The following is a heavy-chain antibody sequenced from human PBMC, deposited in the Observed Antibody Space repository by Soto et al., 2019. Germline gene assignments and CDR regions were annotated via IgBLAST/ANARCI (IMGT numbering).Heavy chain of an antibody. CDR3: AKDGSGDYYDSSVPEYFQH. V-gene: IGHV3-23*01. Sequence: PGGSLSLSCPASGFTCSSYAMSWVRQAPGKGMKWVSAISGSGGSTYYVDSVKGRLTISRDNSKNTLYLQMNSLRAEDTAVYYCAKDGSGDYYDSSVPEYFQHWGQGTLVTVSS. D-gene: IGHD3-22*01. J-gene: IGHJ1*01. CDR2: ISGSGGST. CDR1: GFTCSSYA.